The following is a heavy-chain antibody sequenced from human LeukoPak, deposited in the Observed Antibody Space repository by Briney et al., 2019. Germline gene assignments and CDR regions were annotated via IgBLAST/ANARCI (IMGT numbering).Heavy chain of an antibody. D-gene: IGHD3-3*01. J-gene: IGHJ3*02. V-gene: IGHV3-7*01. CDR3: ARDRFDFWSSYGQVDDAFDI. CDR2: IKEDGSEK. CDR1: GFPFNSYW. Sequence: GGSLRLSCAASGFPFNSYWMTWVRQAPGKGLEWVANIKEDGSEKYYVDSVKGRFAISRDNAKNSLFLQMNALRADDTAVYYCARDRFDFWSSYGQVDDAFDIWGRGTVVTVAS.